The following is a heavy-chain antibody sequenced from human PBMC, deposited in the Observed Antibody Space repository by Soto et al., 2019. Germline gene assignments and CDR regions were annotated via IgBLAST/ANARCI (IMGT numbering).Heavy chain of an antibody. CDR2: ISYDGSNK. CDR1: GFTFSSYA. CDR3: AGGVYFDY. J-gene: IGHJ4*02. Sequence: VRLLESGGGVVQPGRSLRLSCAASGFTFSSYAMHWVRQAPGKGLEWVAVISYDGSNKYYADSVKGRFTISRDNSKNTLYLQMNSLRAEDTAVYYCAGGVYFDYWGQGTLVTVSS. V-gene: IGHV3-30-3*01.